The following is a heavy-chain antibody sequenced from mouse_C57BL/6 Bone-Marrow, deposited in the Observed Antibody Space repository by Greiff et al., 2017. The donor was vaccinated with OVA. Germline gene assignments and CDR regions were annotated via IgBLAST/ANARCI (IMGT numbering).Heavy chain of an antibody. CDR1: GFTFSDFY. CDR2: SRNKANDYTT. CDR3: ARDSLTVPFAY. V-gene: IGHV7-1*01. J-gene: IGHJ3*01. Sequence: EVKLMESGGGLVQSGRSLRLSCATSGFTFSDFYMEWVRQAPGKGLEWIAASRNKANDYTTEYSASVKGRFIVSRDTSQSILYLQMNALRAEDTAIYYCARDSLTVPFAYWGQGTLVTVSA. D-gene: IGHD1-1*01.